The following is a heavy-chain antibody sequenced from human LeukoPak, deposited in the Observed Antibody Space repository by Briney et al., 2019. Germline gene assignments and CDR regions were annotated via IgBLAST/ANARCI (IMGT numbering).Heavy chain of an antibody. V-gene: IGHV3-74*01. CDR2: INSDGSST. D-gene: IGHD6-13*01. CDR3: ARDGGSGTAAAGGLYYGMDV. Sequence: QPGGSLRLSCAASXFTFSSYWMHWVRQAPGKGLVWVSRINSDGSSTSYADSVKGRFTISRDNAKNTLYLQMNSLRPEDTAVYYCARDGGSGTAAAGGLYYGMDVWGQGTTVTVSS. CDR1: XFTFSSYW. J-gene: IGHJ6*02.